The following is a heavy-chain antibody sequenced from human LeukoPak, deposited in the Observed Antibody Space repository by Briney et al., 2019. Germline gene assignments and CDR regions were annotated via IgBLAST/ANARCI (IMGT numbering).Heavy chain of an antibody. CDR3: VRLYDDYTNGHFDS. V-gene: IGHV3-30*02. J-gene: IGHJ4*02. D-gene: IGHD4-11*01. CDR2: IRYDGSNK. Sequence: PGGSLRLSRAASGFTFSSYGMHWVRQAPGKGLEWVAFIRYDGSNKYYADSVKGRFTISRHNAKNSLYLQLNSLRAEDTAVYYCVRLYDDYTNGHFDSWGQGTLVTVSS. CDR1: GFTFSSYG.